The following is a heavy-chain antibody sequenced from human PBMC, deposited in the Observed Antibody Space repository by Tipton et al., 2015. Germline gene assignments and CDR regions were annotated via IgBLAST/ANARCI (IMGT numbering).Heavy chain of an antibody. CDR3: ARDLEHGMDV. Sequence: TLSLTCAVSAYSISSDYYWSWIRQSPGKGLEWIGYISHSGTTNYNPSLKSRVAISVDTSKNQFFLNLSSVTAADTAVYFCARDLEHGMDVWGQGTTVTVS. J-gene: IGHJ6*02. V-gene: IGHV4-61*01. CDR2: ISHSGTT. CDR1: AYSISSDYY.